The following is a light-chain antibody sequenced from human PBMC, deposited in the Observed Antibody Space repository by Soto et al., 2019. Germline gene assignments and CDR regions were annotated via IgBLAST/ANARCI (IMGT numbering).Light chain of an antibody. CDR1: QSVSSSY. V-gene: IGKV3-20*01. Sequence: EIVLTQFPGTLALSPGERATLSCRASQSVSSSYLAWYQQKVGQAPRLLIYGATSRATGIPDRFSGSGSGTDFTLTISRLEPEDFAVYYCQQYGSSPRTFGQGTKVEIK. CDR2: GAT. J-gene: IGKJ1*01. CDR3: QQYGSSPRT.